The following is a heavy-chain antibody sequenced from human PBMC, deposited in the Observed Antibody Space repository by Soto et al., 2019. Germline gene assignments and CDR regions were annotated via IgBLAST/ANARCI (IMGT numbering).Heavy chain of an antibody. D-gene: IGHD2-2*01. CDR1: GFTFSSHA. V-gene: IGHV3-23*01. CDR3: AKGYCSTTTCYDHHDY. Sequence: GGSLRLSCAASGFTFSSHAMSWVRQAPGRELEWVSAISGSGDSTYYADSVKGRFTISRDNSKNTLYLQMNNLRAEDTAVYYCAKGYCSTTTCYDHHDYWGQGTLVTVSS. J-gene: IGHJ4*02. CDR2: ISGSGDST.